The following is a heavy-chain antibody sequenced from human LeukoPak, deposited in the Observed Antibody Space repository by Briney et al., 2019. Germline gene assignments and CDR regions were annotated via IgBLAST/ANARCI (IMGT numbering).Heavy chain of an antibody. D-gene: IGHD6-19*01. CDR1: GGSISSYY. CDR2: IYYSGST. V-gene: IGHV4-59*01. J-gene: IGHJ4*02. Sequence: SETLSLTCTVSGGSISSYYWSWIRQPPPKGLEWIGYIYYSGSTNYNPSLNRRVTISVDTSKNQFSLKLSAVTAAETAVYYCARDAVAGIDYWGQGTLVTVSS. CDR3: ARDAVAGIDY.